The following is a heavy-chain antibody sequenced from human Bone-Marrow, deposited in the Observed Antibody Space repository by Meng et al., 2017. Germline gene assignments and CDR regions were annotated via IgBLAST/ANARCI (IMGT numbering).Heavy chain of an antibody. CDR2: MNPNSGNT. Sequence: QVQLVESGAGVKKPGASVKVSCKASGYTFTSYDINWVRQASGQGLEWMGWMNPNSGNTGYAQKFQGRVTITRNTSISTAYMELSSLRSEDTAVYYCARTLYSSSWVIDYWGQGTLVTVSS. CDR3: ARTLYSSSWVIDY. CDR1: GYTFTSYD. D-gene: IGHD6-13*01. V-gene: IGHV1-8*03. J-gene: IGHJ4*02.